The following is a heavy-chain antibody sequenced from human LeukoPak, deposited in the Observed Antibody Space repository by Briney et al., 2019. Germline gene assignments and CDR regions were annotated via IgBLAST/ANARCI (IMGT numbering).Heavy chain of an antibody. CDR1: GGSISSYY. J-gene: IGHJ4*02. CDR2: IYYSGNT. CDR3: PSHNRGVNIHRIDY. Sequence: SETLSLTCTVSGGSISSYYSSWIRQPPGEGLEWSGYIYYSGNTKHNTSLKSRVTISLDTSQNQFSLKLSSVTAADTAVYYCPSHNRGVNIHRIDYWGQGTLVTVSS. D-gene: IGHD3-10*01. V-gene: IGHV4-59*01.